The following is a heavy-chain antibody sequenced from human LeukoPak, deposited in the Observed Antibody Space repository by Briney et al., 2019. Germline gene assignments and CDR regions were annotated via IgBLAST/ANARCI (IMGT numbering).Heavy chain of an antibody. CDR3: ARDIGVWGTYRRGAFDY. J-gene: IGHJ4*02. CDR1: GFAFSDFY. CDR2: ISSSSSAI. Sequence: PGGSLRLSCAASGFAFSDFYMTWIRQAPGKGLEWVSYISSSSSAIYYADSVRGRFTISRDNAKNSLHLQMNSLRAEDTALYYCARDIGVWGTYRRGAFDYWGQGILVTVSS. D-gene: IGHD3-16*02. V-gene: IGHV3-11*01.